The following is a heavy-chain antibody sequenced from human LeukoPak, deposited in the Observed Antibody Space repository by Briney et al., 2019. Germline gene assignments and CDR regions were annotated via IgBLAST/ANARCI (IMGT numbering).Heavy chain of an antibody. CDR2: IYYSGSN. CDR1: GCSFSSYD. Sequence: ETLSLTCTVSGCSFSSYDLSWVRQPPGKGLEWVAYIYYSGSNNYNPSLKSRVNISVDTSKNQFSLKLSSVTAADTAVYYCARADDLEYCSGGSCNFDYWGQGTLVTVSS. V-gene: IGHV4-59*01. D-gene: IGHD2-15*01. J-gene: IGHJ4*02. CDR3: ARADDLEYCSGGSCNFDY.